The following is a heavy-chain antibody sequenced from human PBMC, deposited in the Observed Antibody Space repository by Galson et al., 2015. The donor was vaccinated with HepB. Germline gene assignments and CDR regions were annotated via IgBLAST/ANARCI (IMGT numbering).Heavy chain of an antibody. D-gene: IGHD6-19*01. CDR3: ARHLVPRYSSGWYGWFDP. CDR1: GYSFTSYW. V-gene: IGHV5-51*01. J-gene: IGHJ5*02. Sequence: QSGAEVKKPGESLKISCKGSGYSFTSYWIGWVRQMPGKGLEWMGIIYPGDSDTRYSPSFQGQVTISADKSISTAYLQWSSLKASDTAMYYCARHLVPRYSSGWYGWFDPWGQGTLVTVSS. CDR2: IYPGDSDT.